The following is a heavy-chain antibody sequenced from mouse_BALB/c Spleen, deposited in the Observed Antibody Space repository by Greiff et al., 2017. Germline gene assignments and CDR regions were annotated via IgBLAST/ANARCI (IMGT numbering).Heavy chain of an antibody. CDR1: GFTFTDYY. V-gene: IGHV7-3*02. CDR3: ARGGSFAY. CDR2: IRNKANGYTT. Sequence: EVQLVESGGGLVQPGGSLRLSCATSGFTFTDYYMSWVRQPPGKALEWLGFIRNKANGYTTEYSASVKGRFTISRDNSQSILYLQMNTLRAEDSATYYCARGGSFAYWGQGTLVTVSA. J-gene: IGHJ3*01.